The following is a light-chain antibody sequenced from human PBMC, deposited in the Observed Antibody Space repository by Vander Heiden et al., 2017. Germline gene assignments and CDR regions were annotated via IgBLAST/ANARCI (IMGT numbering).Light chain of an antibody. J-gene: IGKJ3*01. CDR2: AAS. CDR3: QKDNSAPFT. CDR1: QGSSNY. V-gene: IGKV1-27*01. Sequence: DIQMTPSPSSLSASVGDRVTITCRASQGSSNYLAWYQQKPGKVPKLLIYAASTVQAGVPSRFSGSGAGTDFTLTISSLQPEDVATYYCQKDNSAPFTFGHGTKVDIK.